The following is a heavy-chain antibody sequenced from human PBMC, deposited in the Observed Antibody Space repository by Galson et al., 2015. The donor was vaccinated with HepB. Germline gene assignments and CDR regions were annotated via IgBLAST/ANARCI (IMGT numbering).Heavy chain of an antibody. CDR1: GFTFSSYA. CDR2: ISGSGGST. V-gene: IGHV3-23*01. Sequence: SLRLSCAASGFTFSSYAMSWVRQAPGKGLEWVSAISGSGGSTYYADSVKGRFTISRDNSKNTLYLQMNSLRAEDTAVYYCAKDPASTVTNNWFDPWGQGTLVTVSS. CDR3: AKDPASTVTNNWFDP. D-gene: IGHD4-17*01. J-gene: IGHJ5*02.